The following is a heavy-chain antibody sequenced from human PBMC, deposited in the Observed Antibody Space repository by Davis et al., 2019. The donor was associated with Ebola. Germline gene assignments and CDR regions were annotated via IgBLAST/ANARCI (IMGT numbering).Heavy chain of an antibody. D-gene: IGHD1-26*01. CDR2: IWYDGSNK. CDR1: GFTFSSNS. CDR3: ARKSGIDY. J-gene: IGHJ4*02. Sequence: GESLKISCAASGFTFSSNSMNWVRQAPGKRLEWVAVIWYDGSNKYYADSVKGRFTISRDNSKNTLYLQMNSLRAEDTAVYYCARKSGIDYWGQGTLVTVSS. V-gene: IGHV3-33*08.